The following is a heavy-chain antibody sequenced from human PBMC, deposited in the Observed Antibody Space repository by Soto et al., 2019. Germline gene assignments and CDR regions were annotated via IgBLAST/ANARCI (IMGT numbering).Heavy chain of an antibody. J-gene: IGHJ3*02. D-gene: IGHD3-22*01. V-gene: IGHV4-38-2*02. Sequence: SETLSLTCAVSGYSISIGYYCGCIRQPPGKGLEWIGSIYHSGSTYYNPSLKSRVTISVDTSKNQFSLKLSSVTAADTAVYYCARDYYDSSGYENGDAFDIWGQGTMVTVSS. CDR2: IYHSGST. CDR1: GYSISIGYY. CDR3: ARDYYDSSGYENGDAFDI.